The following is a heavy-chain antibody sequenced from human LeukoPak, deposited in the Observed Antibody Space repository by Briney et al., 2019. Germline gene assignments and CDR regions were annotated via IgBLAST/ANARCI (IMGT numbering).Heavy chain of an antibody. CDR3: ARRYYGSGSYFKL. Sequence: SETLSLTCAVYGGSFSGYYWSWIRQPPGKGLEWIGEINHSGSTNYNPSLKSRVTISVDTSKNQFSLKLSSVTAADTAAYYCARRYYGSGSYFKLWGQGTLVTVSS. CDR1: GGSFSGYY. V-gene: IGHV4-34*01. D-gene: IGHD3-10*01. J-gene: IGHJ4*02. CDR2: INHSGST.